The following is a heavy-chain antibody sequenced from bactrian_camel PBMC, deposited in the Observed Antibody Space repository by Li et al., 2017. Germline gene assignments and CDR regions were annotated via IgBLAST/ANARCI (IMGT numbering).Heavy chain of an antibody. CDR2: ISSGGTT. V-gene: IGHV3S57*01. CDR3: AADSSLYRGYCKRVADFGN. D-gene: IGHD1*01. Sequence: HVQLVESGGGSVQAGGSLRLSCAVSRYTVSSSCMGWFRQAPGKERERVASISSGGTTACADSVKGRFTISKDNAKNTLYLQMNSLQPEDTAMYYCAADSSLYRGYCKRVADFGNWGQGTQVTVS. CDR1: RYTVSSSC. J-gene: IGHJ6*01.